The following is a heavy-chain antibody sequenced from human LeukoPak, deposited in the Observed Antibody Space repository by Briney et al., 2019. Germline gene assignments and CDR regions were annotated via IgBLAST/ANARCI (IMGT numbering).Heavy chain of an antibody. CDR2: ISWNSGSI. CDR1: GFTFDDYA. D-gene: IGHD4-23*01. CDR3: AKSPRGDYGGNFDY. V-gene: IGHV3-9*01. Sequence: GGSLRLSCAASGFTFDDYAMHWVRQAPGKGLKWVSGISWNSGSIGYADSVKGRFTISRDNAKNSLYLQMNSLRAEDTALYYCAKSPRGDYGGNFDYWGQGTLVTVSS. J-gene: IGHJ4*02.